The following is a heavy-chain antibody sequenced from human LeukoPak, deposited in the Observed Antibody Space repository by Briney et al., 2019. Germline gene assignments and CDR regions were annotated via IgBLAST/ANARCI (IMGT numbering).Heavy chain of an antibody. CDR3: ARGLIVVVVPAAPYFDY. CDR2: MSNNGAT. J-gene: IGHJ4*02. V-gene: IGHV4-59*12. D-gene: IGHD2-2*01. CDR1: GGSISGFY. Sequence: SETLSLTCTVSGGSISGFYWSWIRQPPGKGLEWIGYMSNNGATTYNPSLKSRVTISVDTSKNQFSLKLSSVTAADTAVYYCARGLIVVVVPAAPYFDYWGQGTLVTVSS.